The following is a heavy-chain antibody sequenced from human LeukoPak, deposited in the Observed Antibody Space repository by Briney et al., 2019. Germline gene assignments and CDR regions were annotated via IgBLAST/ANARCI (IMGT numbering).Heavy chain of an antibody. Sequence: GGSLRLSCAASGFTFSNYAMNWVRQAPGKGLEWVSGISGSGGRTYHADSVKGRSTISRDNSKNTLSLQMNSLRAEDTAVYYCAKDDSDNWNYFDYWGQGTLVTVSS. D-gene: IGHD1-20*01. CDR2: ISGSGGRT. CDR3: AKDDSDNWNYFDY. J-gene: IGHJ4*02. CDR1: GFTFSNYA. V-gene: IGHV3-23*01.